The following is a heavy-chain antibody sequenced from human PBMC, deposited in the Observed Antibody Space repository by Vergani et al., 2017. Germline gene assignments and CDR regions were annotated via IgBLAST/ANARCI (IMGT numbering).Heavy chain of an antibody. CDR1: GYTFTSYG. CDR3: ARDRYCSSTSCYTANYYYYYGMDV. Sequence: QVQLVQSGAEVKKPGASVKVSCKASGYTFTSYGISWVRQAPGQGLEWMGWISAYNGNTNYVQKLQGRVTMTTDTSTSTAYMELRSLRSDDTAVYYCARDRYCSSTSCYTANYYYYYGMDVWGQGTTVTVSS. CDR2: ISAYNGNT. D-gene: IGHD2-2*02. V-gene: IGHV1-18*04. J-gene: IGHJ6*02.